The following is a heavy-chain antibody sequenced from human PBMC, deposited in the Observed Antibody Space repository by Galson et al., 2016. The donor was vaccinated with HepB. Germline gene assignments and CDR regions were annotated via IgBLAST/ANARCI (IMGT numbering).Heavy chain of an antibody. D-gene: IGHD1-26*01. Sequence: SLRLSCAASGFTFSSYGMHWVRQAPGKGLEWVAIIWYDGSDKYYADSVKGRFTISRDNSKNTLYLQMNSLRAEDTAVYYCAKSSSGATPRPNFGYWGQGTLVTVFS. CDR3: AKSSSGATPRPNFGY. CDR1: GFTFSSYG. CDR2: IWYDGSDK. J-gene: IGHJ4*02. V-gene: IGHV3-33*06.